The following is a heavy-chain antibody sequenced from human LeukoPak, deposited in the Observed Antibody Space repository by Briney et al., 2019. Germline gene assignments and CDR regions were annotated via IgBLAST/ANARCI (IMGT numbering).Heavy chain of an antibody. CDR1: GGSISSYY. Sequence: SETLSLTCTVSGGSISSYYWSWIRQSPGKGLEWIGYIYYSGSTNYNPSLKSRVTISVDTSKNQFSLKLSSVTAADTAVYYCARGTMVRGATDYWGQGTLVTVSS. V-gene: IGHV4-59*01. CDR2: IYYSGST. J-gene: IGHJ4*02. D-gene: IGHD3-10*01. CDR3: ARGTMVRGATDY.